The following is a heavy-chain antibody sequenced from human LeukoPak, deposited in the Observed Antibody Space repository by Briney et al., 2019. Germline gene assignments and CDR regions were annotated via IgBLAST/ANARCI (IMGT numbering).Heavy chain of an antibody. Sequence: ASVKVSCKASGYTFTSYYMHWVRQAPGQGLEWMGIINPSGGSTSYAQKFQGRVTMTRDTSISTAYMELSRLRSDDTAVYYCARDSPLDHHDAFDIWGQGTMVTVSS. CDR2: INPSGGST. J-gene: IGHJ3*02. CDR3: ARDSPLDHHDAFDI. D-gene: IGHD3/OR15-3a*01. V-gene: IGHV1-46*01. CDR1: GYTFTSYY.